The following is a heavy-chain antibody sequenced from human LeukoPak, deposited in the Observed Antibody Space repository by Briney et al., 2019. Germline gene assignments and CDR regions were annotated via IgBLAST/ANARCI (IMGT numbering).Heavy chain of an antibody. CDR2: IYYSGST. V-gene: IGHV4-59*08. Sequence: KPSETLSLTCTVSGGSISSYYWSWIRQPPGKGLEWIGYIYYSGSTNYNPSLKSRVTISVDTSKNQFSLKLSSVTAADTAVYYCARGHNYGSGSFHYGMDVWGQGTTVTVSS. D-gene: IGHD3-10*01. CDR3: ARGHNYGSGSFHYGMDV. J-gene: IGHJ6*02. CDR1: GGSISSYY.